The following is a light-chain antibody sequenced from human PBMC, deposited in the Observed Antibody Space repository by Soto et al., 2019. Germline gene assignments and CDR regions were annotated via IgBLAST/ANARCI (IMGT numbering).Light chain of an antibody. CDR3: SSYTNINTRACV. Sequence: VLTQHDSLSGAPGPSITISCTGTSGDIGSYNRVSWYQQHPGKAPKLIIYEVTDRPSGVSNRFSGSKSGNTASLTISGLQAEDEAEYYCSSYTNINTRACVFGTGTKVTVL. V-gene: IGLV2-14*01. J-gene: IGLJ1*01. CDR2: EVT. CDR1: SGDIGSYNR.